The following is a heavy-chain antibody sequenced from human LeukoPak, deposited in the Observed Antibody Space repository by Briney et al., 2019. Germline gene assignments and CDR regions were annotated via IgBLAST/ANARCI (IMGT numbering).Heavy chain of an antibody. CDR3: ARGWSSRYAFDI. J-gene: IGHJ3*02. V-gene: IGHV4-34*01. CDR1: GGSFSGYY. Sequence: SETLSLTCAVYGGSFSGYYWSWIRQPPGKGLEWIGEINHSGSTNHNPSLKSRVTISVDTSKNQFSLKLSSVTAADTAVYYCARGWSSRYAFDIWGQGTMVTVSS. CDR2: INHSGST. D-gene: IGHD6-13*01.